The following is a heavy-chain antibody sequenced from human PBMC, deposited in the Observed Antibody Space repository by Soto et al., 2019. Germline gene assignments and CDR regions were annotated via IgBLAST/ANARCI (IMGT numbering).Heavy chain of an antibody. V-gene: IGHV3-33*01. CDR2: IWYDGSNK. CDR3: ARAFPGFDYDYVWGSYRPHYGMDV. J-gene: IGHJ6*02. D-gene: IGHD3-16*02. Sequence: GGSLRLSCAASGFTFSSYGMHWVRQAPGKGLEWVAVIWYDGSNKYYADSVKGRFTISRDNSKNTLYLQMNSLRAEDTAVYYCARAFPGFDYDYVWGSYRPHYGMDVWGQGTTVTVSS. CDR1: GFTFSSYG.